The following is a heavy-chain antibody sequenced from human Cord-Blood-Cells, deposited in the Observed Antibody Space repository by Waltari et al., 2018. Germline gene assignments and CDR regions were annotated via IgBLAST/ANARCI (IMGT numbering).Heavy chain of an antibody. J-gene: IGHJ3*02. D-gene: IGHD2-21*02. CDR2: FDPEDGET. CDR3: ATGLVRYCGGDCYSAFDI. Sequence: QVQLVQSGAEVKKPGASVKVSCKVSGYTLTELSMHWVRQAAGKGLEWMGGFDPEDGETIYAQKFQGRVTMTEDTSTDTAYMELSSLRSEDTAVYYCATGLVRYCGGDCYSAFDIWGQGTMVTVSS. V-gene: IGHV1-24*01. CDR1: GYTLTELS.